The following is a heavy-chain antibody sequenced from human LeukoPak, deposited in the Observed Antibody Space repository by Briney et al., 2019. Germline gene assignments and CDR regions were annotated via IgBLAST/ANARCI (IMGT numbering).Heavy chain of an antibody. V-gene: IGHV3-23*01. CDR2: MTGSGGTA. CDR1: GFTFSSYA. D-gene: IGHD3-22*01. Sequence: GESLRLSCEASGFTFSSYAMSWVRQAPGKGLEWVSAMTGSGGTAYYADSVKGRFTISRDNSKNTLYLQMNSLRAEDTAVYYCAKGGGYYDSSGYLVFDYWGQGTLVTVSS. CDR3: AKGGGYYDSSGYLVFDY. J-gene: IGHJ4*02.